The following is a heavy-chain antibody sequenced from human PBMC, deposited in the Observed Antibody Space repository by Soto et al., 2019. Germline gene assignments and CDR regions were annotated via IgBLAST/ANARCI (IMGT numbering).Heavy chain of an antibody. CDR3: ARGAGSGSYYTHYYYYYGMDV. CDR1: GGSISSYY. D-gene: IGHD3-10*01. V-gene: IGHV4-59*01. Sequence: XETLSLTCTVSGGSISSYYWSWMRQPPGKGLEWIGYIYYSGSTNYNPSLKSRVTISVDTSKNQFSLKLSSVTAADTAVYYCARGAGSGSYYTHYYYYYGMDVWGQGTTVTVSS. CDR2: IYYSGST. J-gene: IGHJ6*02.